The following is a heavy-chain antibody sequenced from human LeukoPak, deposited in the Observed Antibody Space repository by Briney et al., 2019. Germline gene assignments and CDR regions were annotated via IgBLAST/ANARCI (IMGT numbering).Heavy chain of an antibody. CDR1: GFTFSTYA. D-gene: IGHD4-11*01. CDR3: ARGDYHGTGFSLDY. CDR2: IWYDGSNK. Sequence: GGSLRLSCAASGFTFSTYAMHWVRQAPGKGLEWVAVIWYDGSNKYYADSVKGRFTISRDNSKNTLSLQMNSLRADDTAVYYCARGDYHGTGFSLDYWGQGTLVTVSS. J-gene: IGHJ4*02. V-gene: IGHV3-33*01.